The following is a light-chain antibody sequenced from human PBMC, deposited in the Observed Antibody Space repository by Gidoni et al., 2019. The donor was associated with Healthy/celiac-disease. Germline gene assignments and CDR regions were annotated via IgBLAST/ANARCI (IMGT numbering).Light chain of an antibody. V-gene: IGLV1-40*01. CDR3: QSYDSSLSGYV. Sequence: SVLTQPPSVSGAPGQRVTISCPGSSSNIGAGYDVHWYQQLPGTAPKLLISGNSNRPSGVPDRFSGSKSGTSASLAITGLQAEDEADYYCQSYDSSLSGYVFGTGTKVTV. CDR2: GNS. J-gene: IGLJ1*01. CDR1: SSNIGAGYD.